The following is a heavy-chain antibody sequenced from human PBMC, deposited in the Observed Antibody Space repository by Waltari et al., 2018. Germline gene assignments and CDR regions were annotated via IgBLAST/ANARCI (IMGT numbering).Heavy chain of an antibody. V-gene: IGHV3-23*01. CDR3: AKYGSGGFGGSLHLLPNPFDY. D-gene: IGHD3-10*01. Sequence: EVQLLESGGGLVQPGGALRLSCAACGLTFGSSARRWFGQATGTGVEWVSAMSGSGGSTYYADSVKVLFTISRDNSKNTLYLQINSLRAEDTAVYYCAKYGSGGFGGSLHLLPNPFDYWDQGTLVTVSS. CDR2: MSGSGGST. J-gene: IGHJ4*02. CDR1: GLTFGSSA.